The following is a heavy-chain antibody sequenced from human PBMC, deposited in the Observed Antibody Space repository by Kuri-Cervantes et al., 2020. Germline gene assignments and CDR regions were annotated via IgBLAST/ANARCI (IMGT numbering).Heavy chain of an antibody. V-gene: IGHV3-66*01. CDR3: ATVNYDFWSGMYY. CDR1: GFTFSSYA. Sequence: GGSLRLSCAASGFTFSSYAMSWVRQAPGKGLEWVSVIYSGGSTYYADSLKGRFIISRDNSKNTLYLQMNSLRVEDTAVYYCATVNYDFWSGMYYWGQGTLVTVSS. D-gene: IGHD3-3*01. J-gene: IGHJ4*02. CDR2: IYSGGST.